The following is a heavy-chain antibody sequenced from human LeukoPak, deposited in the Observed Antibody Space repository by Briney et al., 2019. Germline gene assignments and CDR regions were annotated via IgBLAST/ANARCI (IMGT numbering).Heavy chain of an antibody. V-gene: IGHV3-7*01. Sequence: PGGSLRPSCAASGFIFSSYWMSWVRQAPGKGLEWVANIKQDGSEKYYVDSVKGRFTISRDNAQNSMYLQMNSLRVEDTAVYYCTSWGDTTAEYFQRWGQGTLVTVSS. CDR2: IKQDGSEK. CDR3: TSWGDTTAEYFQR. CDR1: GFIFSSYW. D-gene: IGHD2-21*02. J-gene: IGHJ1*01.